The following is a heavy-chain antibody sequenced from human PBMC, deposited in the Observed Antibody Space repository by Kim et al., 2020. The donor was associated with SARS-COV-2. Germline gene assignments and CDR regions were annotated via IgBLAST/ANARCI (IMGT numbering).Heavy chain of an antibody. J-gene: IGHJ4*02. CDR1: GFTFISYG. CDR3: ARDSSGWYVSGNFDY. Sequence: GGSLRLSCAASGFTFISYGMHWVRQAPGKGLEWVAVISYDGSNKYYADSVKGRFTISRDNSKNTLYLQMNSLRAEDTAVYYCARDSSGWYVSGNFDYWGQGTLVTVSS. CDR2: ISYDGSNK. V-gene: IGHV3-33*05. D-gene: IGHD6-19*01.